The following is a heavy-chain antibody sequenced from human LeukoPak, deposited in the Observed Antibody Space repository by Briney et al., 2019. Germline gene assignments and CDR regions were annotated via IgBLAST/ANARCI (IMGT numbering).Heavy chain of an antibody. J-gene: IGHJ6*03. CDR3: ARNGRVGTDYYYYYMDV. V-gene: IGHV4-30-2*01. Sequence: SQTLSLTCTVSGGSISSGGYYWSWIRQPPGKGLEWIGYIYHSGSTYYNPSLKSRVTISVDRSKNRFSLKLSSVTAADTAVYYCARNGRVGTDYYYYYMDVWGKGTTVTVSS. D-gene: IGHD3/OR15-3a*01. CDR1: GGSISSGGYY. CDR2: IYHSGST.